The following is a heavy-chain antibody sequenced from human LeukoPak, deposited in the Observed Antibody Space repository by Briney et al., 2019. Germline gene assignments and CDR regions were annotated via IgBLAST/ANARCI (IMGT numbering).Heavy chain of an antibody. D-gene: IGHD4-17*01. CDR2: ISSTSSAI. CDR3: ASDYAYAYDI. J-gene: IGHJ3*02. Sequence: QTGGSLRLSCAASGFTFSSYSMNWVRQAPGKGLEWVSYISSTSSAIYYADSVKGRFTISRDNAKYSLYLQMNSLRAEDTAAYYCASDYAYAYDIWGQGTMVTVSS. V-gene: IGHV3-48*01. CDR1: GFTFSSYS.